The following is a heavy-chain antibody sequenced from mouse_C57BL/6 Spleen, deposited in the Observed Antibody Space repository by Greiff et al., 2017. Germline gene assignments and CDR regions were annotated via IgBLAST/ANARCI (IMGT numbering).Heavy chain of an antibody. V-gene: IGHV5-4*01. CDR1: GFTFSSYA. D-gene: IGHD6-5*01. J-gene: IGHJ4*01. CDR2: ISDGGSYT. CDR3: ARDPSYPYAMDY. Sequence: EVKVVESGGGLVKPGGSLKLSCAASGFTFSSYAMSWVRQTPEKRLEWVATISDGGSYTYYPDNVKGRFTISRDNAKNNLYLQMSHLKSEDTAMYYCARDPSYPYAMDYWGQGTSVTVSS.